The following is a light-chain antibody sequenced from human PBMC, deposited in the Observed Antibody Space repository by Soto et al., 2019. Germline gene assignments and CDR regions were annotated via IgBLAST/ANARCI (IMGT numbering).Light chain of an antibody. J-gene: IGLJ2*01. CDR1: SSDVGGYNY. CDR3: SSYTSSSTHVV. Sequence: QFALTQAASGSGSPGQSITISCTGTSSDVGGYNYVSWYQQHPGKAPKLMIYEVSNRPSGVSNRFSGSKSGNTASLTISGLQAEDEADYYCSSYTSSSTHVVFGGGTKVTVL. CDR2: EVS. V-gene: IGLV2-14*01.